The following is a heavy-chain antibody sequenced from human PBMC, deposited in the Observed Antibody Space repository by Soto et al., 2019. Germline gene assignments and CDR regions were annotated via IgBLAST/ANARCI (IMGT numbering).Heavy chain of an antibody. J-gene: IGHJ4*02. V-gene: IGHV4-4*02. CDR2: IYHSGST. D-gene: IGHD4-17*01. CDR3: ARGLNYGDYVGFDY. CDR1: GGSISSNNW. Sequence: PSETLSLTCAVSGGSISSNNWWNWVRQPPGKGLEWIGEIYHSGSTNYNPSLKSRGTISVDKSKNQFFLKLSSVTAADTAVYYCARGLNYGDYVGFDYWGQGTLVTV.